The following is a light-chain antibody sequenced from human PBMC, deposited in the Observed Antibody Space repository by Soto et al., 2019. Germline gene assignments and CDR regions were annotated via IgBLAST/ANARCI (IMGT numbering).Light chain of an antibody. Sequence: EIVMTQSPATLSVSPGERATLSCRASQGIGDTLAWYQQKPGQTPRLLIYDTSTRATGVPARFSGSRSGAEFTLTINSLQSEDFGVYYCQRYNNWPLTFGGGTKAEVK. V-gene: IGKV3-15*01. CDR1: QGIGDT. CDR2: DTS. CDR3: QRYNNWPLT. J-gene: IGKJ4*01.